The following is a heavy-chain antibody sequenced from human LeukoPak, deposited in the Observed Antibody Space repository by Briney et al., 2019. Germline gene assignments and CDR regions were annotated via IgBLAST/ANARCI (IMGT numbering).Heavy chain of an antibody. CDR1: GNYW. Sequence: GGSLRLSCAASGNYWMHWVRQAPGKGLVWVSHINGDGSWTTYADSVKGRFTISKDNAKNTVYLQMNNLRAEDTAVYYCVSFYETNWGRGTLVTVSS. D-gene: IGHD2-2*01. CDR3: VSFYETN. CDR2: INGDGSWT. V-gene: IGHV3-74*01. J-gene: IGHJ4*02.